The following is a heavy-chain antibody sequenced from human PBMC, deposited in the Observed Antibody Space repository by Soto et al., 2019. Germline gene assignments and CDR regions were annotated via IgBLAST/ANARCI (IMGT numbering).Heavy chain of an antibody. CDR3: ARQAYYDFWSGEDAFDI. D-gene: IGHD3-3*01. V-gene: IGHV5-51*01. J-gene: IGHJ3*02. CDR2: IYPGDSDT. CDR1: GYIFTNYW. Sequence: PGESLKISCQGSGYIFTNYWIVWVRQMPGKGLEWMGIIYPGDSDTRYSPSCQGQVTISADKSISTAYLQWSSLKASDTAMYYCARQAYYDFWSGEDAFDIWGQGTMVTVSS.